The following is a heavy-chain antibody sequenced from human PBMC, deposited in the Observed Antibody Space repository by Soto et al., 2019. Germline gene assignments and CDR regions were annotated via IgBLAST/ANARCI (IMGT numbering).Heavy chain of an antibody. CDR3: ARRRGNRPYYYYYGMDV. CDR1: GGSISSSSYY. Sequence: SETLSLTCTVSGGSISSSSYYWCWIRQPPGKGLEWIGSIYYSGSTYYNPSLKSRVTISVDTSKNQFSLKLSSVTAADTAVYYCARRRGNRPYYYYYGMDVWGQGTTVTVS. CDR2: IYYSGST. V-gene: IGHV4-39*01. J-gene: IGHJ6*02. D-gene: IGHD2-15*01.